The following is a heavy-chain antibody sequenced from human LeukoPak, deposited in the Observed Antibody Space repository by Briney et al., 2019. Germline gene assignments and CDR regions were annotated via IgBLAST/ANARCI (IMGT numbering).Heavy chain of an antibody. J-gene: IGHJ3*02. Sequence: SETLSLTCAVYSGSFSGYYWSWIRQPPGKGLEWIGEINHSGSTNYNPSLKGRVTISVDTSKNQFSLKLSSVTAADTAVYYCARSKLRYFDWLLDPDAFDIWGQGTMVTVSS. D-gene: IGHD3-9*01. V-gene: IGHV4-34*01. CDR1: SGSFSGYY. CDR3: ARSKLRYFDWLLDPDAFDI. CDR2: INHSGST.